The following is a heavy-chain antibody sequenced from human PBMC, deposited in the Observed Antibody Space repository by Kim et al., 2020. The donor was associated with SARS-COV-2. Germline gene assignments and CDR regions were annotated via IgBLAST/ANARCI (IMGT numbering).Heavy chain of an antibody. CDR2: ISSSSSYI. Sequence: GGSLRLSCAASGFTFSSYSMNWVRQAPGKGLEWVSSISSSSSYIYYADSVKGRFTISRDNAKNSLYLQMNSLRAEDTAVYYCAIFTGFDDAFDIWGQGTMVTVSS. V-gene: IGHV3-21*01. CDR3: AIFTGFDDAFDI. J-gene: IGHJ3*02. CDR1: GFTFSSYS. D-gene: IGHD3-16*01.